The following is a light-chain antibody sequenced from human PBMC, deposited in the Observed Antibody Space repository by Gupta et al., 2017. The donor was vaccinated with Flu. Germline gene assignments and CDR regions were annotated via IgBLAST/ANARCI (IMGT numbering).Light chain of an antibody. CDR2: GNN. V-gene: IGLV1-40*01. CDR3: QSYDSSLSDSYV. J-gene: IGLJ1*01. CDR1: SSNIGAGYD. Sequence: TISCTWSSSNIGAGYDVHWYQQLPGTAPKLLIYGNNNRPSGVPDRFSGSKSGTSASLAITGLQAEDEGDYYCQSYDSSLSDSYVFGTGTKVTVL.